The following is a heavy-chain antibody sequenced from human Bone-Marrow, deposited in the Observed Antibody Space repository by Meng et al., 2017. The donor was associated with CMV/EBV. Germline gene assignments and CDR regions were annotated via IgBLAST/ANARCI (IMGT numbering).Heavy chain of an antibody. Sequence: SFAASGFTFSSYWMHWVRQAPGKGLVWVSRINSDGSSTSYADSVKGRFTISRDNAKNTLYLQMNSLRAEDTAVYYCARFHPRTGYYDYWGQGTLVTVSS. J-gene: IGHJ4*02. CDR2: INSDGSST. V-gene: IGHV3-74*01. CDR1: GFTFSSYW. D-gene: IGHD3-9*01. CDR3: ARFHPRTGYYDY.